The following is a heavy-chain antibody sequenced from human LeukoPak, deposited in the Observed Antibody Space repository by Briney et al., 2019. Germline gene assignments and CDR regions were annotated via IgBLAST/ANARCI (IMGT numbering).Heavy chain of an antibody. CDR3: ADCSGGSCYKNDYFYYGMDV. CDR2: ISGSGGST. D-gene: IGHD2-15*01. J-gene: IGHJ6*02. CDR1: GFTFSSYA. V-gene: IGHV3-23*01. Sequence: GASLRLSCAASGFTFSSYAMIWVRQAPGKGLEWVSAISGSGGSTYYADSVKGRFTISRDNSKNTLYLQMNSLRAEDTAVYYCADCSGGSCYKNDYFYYGMDVWGQGTTVTVS.